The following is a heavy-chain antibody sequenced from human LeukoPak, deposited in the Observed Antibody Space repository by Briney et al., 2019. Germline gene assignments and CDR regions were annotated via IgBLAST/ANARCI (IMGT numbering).Heavy chain of an antibody. V-gene: IGHV4-31*03. CDR3: ARETTVITAAVYAFDI. Sequence: SQTLSLTCTVSGGSISSGGYFWNWIRQLPGKGLEWIGYIYSSGSTYNPSLKSRVIISLDTSKNQFSLKLNSVTAADAAVYYCARETTVITAAVYAFDIWGQGTMVTVSS. J-gene: IGHJ3*02. D-gene: IGHD4-17*01. CDR2: IYSSGST. CDR1: GGSISSGGYF.